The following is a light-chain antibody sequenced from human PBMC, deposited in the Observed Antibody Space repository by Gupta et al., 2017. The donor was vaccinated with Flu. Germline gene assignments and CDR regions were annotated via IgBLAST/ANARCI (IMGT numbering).Light chain of an antibody. J-gene: IGLJ2*01. CDR2: GRN. Sequence: QGDSLRGYYASWHQQRPGQAPIFVMFGRNYRPSGIPDRFSGSASGNTASLTIAGAQAEDEGAYYCNSRDSDNDHVVFGGGTKLTVL. V-gene: IGLV3-19*01. CDR1: SLRGYY. CDR3: NSRDSDNDHVV.